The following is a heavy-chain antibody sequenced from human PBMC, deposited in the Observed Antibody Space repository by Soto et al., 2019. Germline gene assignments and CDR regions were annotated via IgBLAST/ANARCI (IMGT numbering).Heavy chain of an antibody. D-gene: IGHD6-19*01. J-gene: IGHJ6*02. CDR3: ARVAVAGNYYYYGMDV. CDR1: GYTFTSHY. Sequence: ASVKVSCKASGYTFTSHYMHWVRQAPGQGLEWMGIINPSGGSTSYAQKFQGRVTMTRDTSTSTVYMELSSLRSEDTAVYYCARVAVAGNYYYYGMDVWGQGTTVTVSS. CDR2: INPSGGST. V-gene: IGHV1-46*01.